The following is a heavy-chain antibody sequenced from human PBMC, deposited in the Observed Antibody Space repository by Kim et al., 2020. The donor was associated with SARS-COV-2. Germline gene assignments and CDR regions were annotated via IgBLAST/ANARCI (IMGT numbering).Heavy chain of an antibody. CDR3: ARDSNGSGNYYYYMDV. D-gene: IGHD3-10*01. CDR1: GGSISSYY. Sequence: SETLSLTCTVSGGSISSYYWSWIRQPPGKGLEWIGYIYYSGSTKYNPSLKRRVTISVDTSKNQFSLKLSSVTAADTAVYYCARDSNGSGNYYYYMDVWGKGTTVTVSS. V-gene: IGHV4-59*01. CDR2: IYYSGST. J-gene: IGHJ6*03.